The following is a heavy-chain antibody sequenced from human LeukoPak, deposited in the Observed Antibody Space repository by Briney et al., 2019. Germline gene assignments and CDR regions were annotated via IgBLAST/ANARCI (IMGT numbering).Heavy chain of an antibody. CDR3: ARVTYYYDSRGYYDGDGYFDY. V-gene: IGHV3-7*02. CDR1: GFSFTTYS. Sequence: GGSLRLSCVGSGFSFTTYSMSWVRQAPGKGLEWVANITEDGSERDYVDSVKGRFTISRDNAKNSLHLQMNSLRAEDTAMYYCARVTYYYDSRGYYDGDGYFDYWGQGTLVTVSS. CDR2: ITEDGSER. J-gene: IGHJ4*02. D-gene: IGHD3-22*01.